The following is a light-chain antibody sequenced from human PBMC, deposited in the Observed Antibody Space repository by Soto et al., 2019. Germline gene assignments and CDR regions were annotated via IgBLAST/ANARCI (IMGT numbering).Light chain of an antibody. V-gene: IGLV8-61*01. CDR3: VLYMGSGFWV. CDR2: STN. CDR1: SGSVSTSYY. J-gene: IGLJ3*02. Sequence: QTVVTQEPSFSVSPGGTVTLTCGLSSGSVSTSYYPSWYQQTPGQAPRTLIYSTNTRSSGVPDRFSGSILGNKAALTITGAQADDEYDYYCVLYMGSGFWVFGGGTKLTVL.